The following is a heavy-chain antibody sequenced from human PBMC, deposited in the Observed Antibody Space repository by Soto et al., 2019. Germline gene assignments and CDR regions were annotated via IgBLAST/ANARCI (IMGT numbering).Heavy chain of an antibody. V-gene: IGHV4-59*01. D-gene: IGHD3-10*01. CDR2: IYYSGST. CDR1: GGSISSYY. CDR3: ARVDKAPRGTGPVDP. Sequence: SETLSLTCTVSGGSISSYYWSWIRQPPGKGLEWIGYIYYSGSTNYNPSLKSRVTISVDTSKNQFSLKLSSVTAADTAVYYCARVDKAPRGTGPVDPWGQGTLVTVSS. J-gene: IGHJ5*02.